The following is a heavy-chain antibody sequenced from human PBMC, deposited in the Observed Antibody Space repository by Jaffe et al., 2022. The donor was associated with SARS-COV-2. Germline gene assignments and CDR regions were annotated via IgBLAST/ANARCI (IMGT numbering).Heavy chain of an antibody. CDR1: GGSISSYY. CDR2: IYYSGST. V-gene: IGHV4-59*01. J-gene: IGHJ3*02. Sequence: QVQLQESGPGLVKPSETLSLTCTVSGGSISSYYWSWIRQPPGKGLEWIGYIYYSGSTNYNPSLKSRVTISVDTSKNQFSLKLSSVTAADTAVYYCARATSRMVGATRIDAFDIWGQGTMVTVSS. D-gene: IGHD1-26*01. CDR3: ARATSRMVGATRIDAFDI.